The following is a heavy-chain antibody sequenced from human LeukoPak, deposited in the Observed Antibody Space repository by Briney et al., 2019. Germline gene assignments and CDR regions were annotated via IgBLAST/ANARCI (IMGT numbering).Heavy chain of an antibody. CDR1: GFTFSSYG. D-gene: IGHD5-12*01. Sequence: GGSLRLSCAASGFTFSSYGMHWFRQAPGKGLEWVAFIRYDGSNKYYADSVKGRFTISRDNSKNTLYLQMNSLRAEDTAVYYCAKERGYPFDYWGQGTLVTVSS. J-gene: IGHJ4*02. CDR3: AKERGYPFDY. V-gene: IGHV3-30*02. CDR2: IRYDGSNK.